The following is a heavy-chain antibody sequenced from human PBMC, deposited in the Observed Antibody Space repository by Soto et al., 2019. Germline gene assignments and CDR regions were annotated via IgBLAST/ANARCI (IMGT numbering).Heavy chain of an antibody. D-gene: IGHD2-21*01. CDR2: IKSRTAGGTA. CDR3: TKTFYSDRFFDY. J-gene: IGHJ4*02. CDR1: GFTFSTIW. Sequence: DVQLVESGGGLVKPGASLRLSCAASGFTFSTIWMSWVRQAPGKGLEWVGRIKSRTAGGTADYAAPVQGRFTISRDDSTNTLYLQMNSLKTEDTAVYYCTKTFYSDRFFDYWGQGTLVTVSS. V-gene: IGHV3-15*01.